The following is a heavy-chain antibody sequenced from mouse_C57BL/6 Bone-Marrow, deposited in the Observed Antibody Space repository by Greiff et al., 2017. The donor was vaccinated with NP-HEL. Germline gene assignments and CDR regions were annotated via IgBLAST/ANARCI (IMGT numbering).Heavy chain of an antibody. J-gene: IGHJ4*01. CDR2: ISDGGRYT. CDR1: GFTFSSYA. V-gene: IGHV5-4*01. CDR3: AREGGYAMDY. Sequence: EVKVVESGGGLVKPGGSLKLSCAASGFTFSSYAMSWVRQTPEKRLEWVATISDGGRYTYYPDNVKGRFTISRDNAKNNLYLQMSHLKSEDTAMYYCAREGGYAMDYWGQGTSVTVSS.